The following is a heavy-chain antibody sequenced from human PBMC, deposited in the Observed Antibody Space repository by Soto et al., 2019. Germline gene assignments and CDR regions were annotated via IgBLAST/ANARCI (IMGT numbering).Heavy chain of an antibody. CDR2: IYYSGST. V-gene: IGHV4-31*03. CDR3: ARVPDYGDYLLSGWFDP. J-gene: IGHJ5*02. CDR1: GGSISSGGYY. D-gene: IGHD4-17*01. Sequence: SETLSLTCTVSGGSISSGGYYWSWIRQHPGKGLEWIGYIYYSGSTYYNPSLKSRVTISVDTSKNQFSLKLSSVTAADTAVYYCARVPDYGDYLLSGWFDPWGQGTLVTVSS.